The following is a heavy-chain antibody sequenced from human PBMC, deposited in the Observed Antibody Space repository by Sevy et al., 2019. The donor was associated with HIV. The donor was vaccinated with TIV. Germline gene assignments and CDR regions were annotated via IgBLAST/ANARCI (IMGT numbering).Heavy chain of an antibody. J-gene: IGHJ4*02. D-gene: IGHD2-2*01. CDR1: GFTFSSYA. CDR3: VKDGHYCSSTSCYDGEYGYFDY. CDR2: ISGSGGST. V-gene: IGHV3-23*01. Sequence: GGSLRLSCAASGFTFSSYAMSWVRQAPGKGLEWVSAISGSGGSTYYADSVKGRFTISRDNSKNTLYLQMNSLRAEDTAVYYCVKDGHYCSSTSCYDGEYGYFDYWGQGTLVTVSS.